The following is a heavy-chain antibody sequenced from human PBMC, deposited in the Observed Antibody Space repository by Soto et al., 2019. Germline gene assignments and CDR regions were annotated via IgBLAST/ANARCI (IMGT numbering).Heavy chain of an antibody. D-gene: IGHD6-19*01. Sequence: SVKVSCKASGGTFSSYAISWVRQAPGQGLEWMGGIIPIFGTANYAQKFQGRVTITADESTSTAYMELSSLRSEDTAVYYCARDRGSGWLYYCYGMDVWGQGTTVTVSS. CDR1: GGTFSSYA. CDR2: IIPIFGTA. V-gene: IGHV1-69*13. J-gene: IGHJ6*02. CDR3: ARDRGSGWLYYCYGMDV.